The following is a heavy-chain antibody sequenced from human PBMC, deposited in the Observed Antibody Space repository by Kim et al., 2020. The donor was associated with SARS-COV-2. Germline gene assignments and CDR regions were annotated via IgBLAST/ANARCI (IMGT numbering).Heavy chain of an antibody. CDR3: ARSGWDHLGDYYYYYMDV. J-gene: IGHJ6*03. D-gene: IGHD3-16*01. Sequence: GRFTISRDNAKNSLYLQMNSLRAEDTALYYCARSGWDHLGDYYYYYMDVWGKGTTVTVSS. V-gene: IGHV3-20*03.